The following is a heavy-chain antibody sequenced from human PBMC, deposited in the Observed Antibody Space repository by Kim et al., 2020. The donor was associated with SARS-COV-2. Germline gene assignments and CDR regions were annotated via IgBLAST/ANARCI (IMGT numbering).Heavy chain of an antibody. Sequence: GGSLRLSCAASGFTFSTYAMSWVRQAPGKGLEWVSGITVTGSSTDYTDSVKGRFTISRDNSKNIVYLQMNSLRADDTAVYYCAKALLGATVGGLDCWGQG. CDR3: AKALLGATVGGLDC. CDR1: GFTFSTYA. CDR2: ITVTGSST. D-gene: IGHD1-26*01. J-gene: IGHJ4*02. V-gene: IGHV3-23*01.